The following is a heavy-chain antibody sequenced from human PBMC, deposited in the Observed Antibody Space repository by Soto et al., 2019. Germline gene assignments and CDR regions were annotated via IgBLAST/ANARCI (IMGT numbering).Heavy chain of an antibody. CDR1: GTVFSSYT. D-gene: IGHD3-16*01. J-gene: IGHJ6*02. CDR3: ARGLGGRMDD. V-gene: IGHV1-69*08. CDR2: IIPILGET. Sequence: QVQLVQSGAEVKKPGSSVRVSCKASGTVFSSYTISWVRQAPGQGLEWMGRIIPILGETNSAQKFQGRVTLTADKSTNTAYMELNSLRLEDTPVYYCARGLGGRMDDWGQGTTVTVSS.